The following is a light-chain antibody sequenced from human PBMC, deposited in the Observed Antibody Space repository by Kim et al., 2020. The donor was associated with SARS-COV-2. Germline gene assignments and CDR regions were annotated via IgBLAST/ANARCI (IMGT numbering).Light chain of an antibody. CDR3: NSRDSSGNHVI. CDR2: GRN. V-gene: IGLV3-19*01. J-gene: IGLJ2*01. Sequence: LGQTGRITCQGDSLRSSYATWYQQRPGQAPILVIYGRNKRPSGIPDRFSASTSGNTASLTITGAQAEDEADYYCNSRDSSGNHVIFGGGTQLTVL. CDR1: SLRSSY.